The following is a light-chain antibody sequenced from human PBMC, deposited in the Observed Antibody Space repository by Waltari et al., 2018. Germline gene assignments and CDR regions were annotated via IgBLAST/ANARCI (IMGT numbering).Light chain of an antibody. V-gene: IGLV3-1*01. CDR1: DLAGRY. CDR2: EDN. Sequence: SYDVTQPPSMSVSPGQKATIPCSGNDLAGRYVCWYQQKPGQPPVLVIYEDNKRPPGIPERFSGSHSGNTATLTISGAQPLDEADYFCQAWDATNSYYVFGGGTAVTVL. J-gene: IGLJ1*01. CDR3: QAWDATNSYYV.